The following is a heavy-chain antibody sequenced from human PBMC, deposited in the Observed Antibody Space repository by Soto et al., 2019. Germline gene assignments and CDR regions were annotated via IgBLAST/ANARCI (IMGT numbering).Heavy chain of an antibody. V-gene: IGHV4-39*01. CDR3: AVVDSTGNWFDP. J-gene: IGHJ5*02. CDR1: GGSISSSDFY. Sequence: QLQLQESGPGLVKPSETLSLTCTVSGGSISSSDFYWGWLRQTPGKGLEFIGSMYYSGSTYYHPSLKSRLTISVDTSKNQFTLKLISVTAADTAVYYCAVVDSTGNWFDPWGEGALVTVSS. D-gene: IGHD6-25*01. CDR2: MYYSGST.